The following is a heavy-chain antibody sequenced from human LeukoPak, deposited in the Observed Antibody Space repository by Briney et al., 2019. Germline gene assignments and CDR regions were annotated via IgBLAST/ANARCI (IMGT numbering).Heavy chain of an antibody. Sequence: GESLKISCKGSGYSFTSYWIGWVRQAPGQGLEWMGWISGNNDNPNYGQKFQGRFTVTTDSSTSTAYMELRNLTFDDTAVYYCARDGTSTDDYWGQGTLVTVSS. D-gene: IGHD2-2*01. J-gene: IGHJ4*02. CDR2: ISGNNDNP. CDR3: ARDGTSTDDY. V-gene: IGHV1-18*04. CDR1: GYSFTSYW.